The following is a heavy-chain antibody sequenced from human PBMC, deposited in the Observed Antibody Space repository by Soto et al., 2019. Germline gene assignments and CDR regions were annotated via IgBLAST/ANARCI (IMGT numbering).Heavy chain of an antibody. Sequence: GGSLRLSCAASGFTFSSYVMRWVRQAPGKGLEWVSSISDSGASTYYADSVKGRFTVSRDNSKNTLYLQMNSLRVEDTAVYYCAKGGLKVKYYFDYWGQGTLVTVSS. V-gene: IGHV3-23*01. CDR2: ISDSGAST. J-gene: IGHJ4*02. CDR1: GFTFSSYV. D-gene: IGHD2-21*01. CDR3: AKGGLKVKYYFDY.